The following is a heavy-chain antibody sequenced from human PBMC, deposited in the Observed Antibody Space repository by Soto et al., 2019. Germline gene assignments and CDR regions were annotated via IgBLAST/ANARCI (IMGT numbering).Heavy chain of an antibody. CDR3: ARTTTFDY. CDR1: GFTFSSYA. Sequence: QVQLEESGGGVVQPGRSLRLSCAASGFTFSSYAMHWVRQAPGKGLEWVAVISYDGSNKYYADSVKGRFTISRDNSKNTLYLQMNSLRAEDTAVYYCARTTTFDYWGQGTLVTVSS. V-gene: IGHV3-30-3*01. CDR2: ISYDGSNK. J-gene: IGHJ4*02. D-gene: IGHD4-17*01.